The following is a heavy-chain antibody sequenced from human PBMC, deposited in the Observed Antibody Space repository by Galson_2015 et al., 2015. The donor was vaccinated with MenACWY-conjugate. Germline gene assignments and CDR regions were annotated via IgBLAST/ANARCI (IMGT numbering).Heavy chain of an antibody. CDR1: GFTFSSYW. Sequence: SLRLSCAASGFTFSSYWMSWVRQAPGKGLEWVANIKQDGSEKYYVDSVKGRFNISRDHAKKSLFLQMNSLRDEDTAVYFCARRQRIITYAADGGVDGMDVWGQGTTVIVSS. D-gene: IGHD3-16*01. J-gene: IGHJ6*02. CDR3: ARRQRIITYAADGGVDGMDV. V-gene: IGHV3-7*01. CDR2: IKQDGSEK.